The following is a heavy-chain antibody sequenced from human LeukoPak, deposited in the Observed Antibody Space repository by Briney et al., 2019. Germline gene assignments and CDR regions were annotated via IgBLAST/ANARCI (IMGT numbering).Heavy chain of an antibody. D-gene: IGHD1-7*01. CDR1: GFTFSSYA. Sequence: GGSLRLSCATSGFTFSSYAMSWVRQAPGKGLEWVSTIGGDGGRTEYGDSVKGRFTVSRDNSKDTLYLQMNSLRAEDTAVYYCARDKNWNYVWEAWGQGNLVTVSS. V-gene: IGHV3-23*01. CDR3: ARDKNWNYVWEA. CDR2: IGGDGGRT. J-gene: IGHJ4*02.